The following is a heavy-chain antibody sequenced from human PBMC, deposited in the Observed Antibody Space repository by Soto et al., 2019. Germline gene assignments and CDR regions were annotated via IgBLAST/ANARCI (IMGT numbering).Heavy chain of an antibody. CDR2: IKTNTEGGTT. D-gene: IGHD2-15*01. V-gene: IGHV3-15*07. CDR1: GLTISNAW. Sequence: EVQLVESGGGFIYPGGSLRLSCAASGLTISNAWMNWVHQAPGKGLEWVGRIKTNTEGGTTDYAAAVKGRFTVSRDASKNTPYLQINSLQAEDTAVYYCTTGSVEGVWGQGTTVTVPS. J-gene: IGHJ6*02. CDR3: TTGSVEGV.